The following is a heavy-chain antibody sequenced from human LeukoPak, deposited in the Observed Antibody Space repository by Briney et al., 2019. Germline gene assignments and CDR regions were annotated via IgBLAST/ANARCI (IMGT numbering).Heavy chain of an antibody. CDR1: GGPFSGYY. J-gene: IGHJ4*02. Sequence: PSETLSLTCAVYGGPFSGYYSSWIRQPPGKGLEWIGYIYYTGNTNYNPSLKSRVTISEDTSKNQVSLELSSVTAADTAVYYCVRHSRVVAFDYWGQGNLVTVSS. CDR2: IYYTGNT. V-gene: IGHV4-59*08. CDR3: VRHSRVVAFDY. D-gene: IGHD2-15*01.